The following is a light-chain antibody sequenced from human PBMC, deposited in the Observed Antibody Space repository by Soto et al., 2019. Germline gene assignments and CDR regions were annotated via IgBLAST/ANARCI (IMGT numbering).Light chain of an antibody. J-gene: IGKJ1*01. Sequence: DIPMTQSPSTLSVSLGDRVTITCRASQSISVWLAWYQQKPGTAPKLLIYHASTLESGVPSRFSGSGSGTEFTLTISSLQPDDFATYYCQQYISYSFGQGTKVDIK. CDR3: QQYISYS. CDR2: HAS. V-gene: IGKV1-5*01. CDR1: QSISVW.